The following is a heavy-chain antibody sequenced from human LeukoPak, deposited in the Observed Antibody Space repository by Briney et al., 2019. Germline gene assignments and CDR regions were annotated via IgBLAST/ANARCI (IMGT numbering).Heavy chain of an antibody. V-gene: IGHV4-34*01. Sequence: SETLSLTCAVYGGSFSGYYWSWIRQPPGKGLEWIGEINHSGSTNYNPSLKSRVTISVDTSKNQFSLKLSSVTAADTAVYYCATASGWVGDAFDIWGQGTMVTVSS. CDR3: ATASGWVGDAFDI. J-gene: IGHJ3*02. D-gene: IGHD6-19*01. CDR2: INHSGST. CDR1: GGSFSGYY.